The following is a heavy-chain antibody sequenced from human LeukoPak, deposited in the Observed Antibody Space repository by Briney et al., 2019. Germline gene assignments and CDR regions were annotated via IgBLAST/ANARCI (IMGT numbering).Heavy chain of an antibody. CDR3: ARQDGGSSPVY. Sequence: GESLKISCKGSGYSFSTYWIGWVRQMPGKGLEWMGIIYPGDPNIRYRPSFQGQVTISADKTISTAYLQWSSLKVSDTAMYYCARQDGGSSPVYWGQGTLVTVSS. CDR2: IYPGDPNI. D-gene: IGHD6-13*01. J-gene: IGHJ4*02. V-gene: IGHV5-51*01. CDR1: GYSFSTYW.